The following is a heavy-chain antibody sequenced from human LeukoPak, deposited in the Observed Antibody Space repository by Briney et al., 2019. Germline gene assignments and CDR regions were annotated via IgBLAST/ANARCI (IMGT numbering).Heavy chain of an antibody. D-gene: IGHD7-27*01. CDR2: IKQDGSEK. CDR1: GFTFSNYW. V-gene: IGHV3-7*03. CDR3: AKYWGGLDY. Sequence: PGGSLRLTCAASGFTFSNYWMSWVRQAPGKGLEWVANIKQDGSEKYYVDSVKGRFTISRDNSKNTLYLQMNSLRAEDTAVYYCAKYWGGLDYWGQGTLVTVSS. J-gene: IGHJ4*02.